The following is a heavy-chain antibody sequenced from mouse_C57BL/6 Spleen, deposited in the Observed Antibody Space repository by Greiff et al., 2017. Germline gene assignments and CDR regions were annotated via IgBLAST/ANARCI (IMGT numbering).Heavy chain of an antibody. Sequence: QVQLQQSGPELVKPGASVKISCKASGYAFTSYWMHWVKQRPGQGLEWIGNINPSNGGTNYNEKFKSKATLTVDKSSSTAYLQLSSLTSEDSAVYYCARAPPYYYGSTYYAMDYWGQGTSVTVSS. D-gene: IGHD1-1*01. V-gene: IGHV1-53*01. CDR1: GYAFTSYW. J-gene: IGHJ4*01. CDR2: INPSNGGT. CDR3: ARAPPYYYGSTYYAMDY.